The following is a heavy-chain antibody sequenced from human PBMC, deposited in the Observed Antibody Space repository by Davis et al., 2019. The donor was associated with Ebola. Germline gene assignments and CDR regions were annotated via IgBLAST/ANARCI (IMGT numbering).Heavy chain of an antibody. V-gene: IGHV1-8*03. D-gene: IGHD7-27*01. CDR1: GYTFTSYD. CDR2: INPNSGNT. Sequence: ASVKVSCKASGYTFTSYDINWVRQDSGQGLEWMGWINPNSGNTGYAQKFQGRIAITMDTSITTAFLELGSLRSEDTAVYYCATHRAGEDNYYGLEAWGQGTTVTVSS. CDR3: ATHRAGEDNYYGLEA. J-gene: IGHJ6*02.